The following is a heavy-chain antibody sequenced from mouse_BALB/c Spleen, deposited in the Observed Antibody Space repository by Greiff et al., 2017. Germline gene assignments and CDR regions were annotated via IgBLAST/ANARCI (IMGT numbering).Heavy chain of an antibody. CDR1: GFTFSDYY. J-gene: IGHJ1*01. V-gene: IGHV5-4*02. CDR3: ARDRTTATGYFDV. D-gene: IGHD1-2*01. Sequence: EVQLVESGGGLVKPGGSLKLSCAASGFTFSDYYMYWVRQTPEKRLEWVATISDGGSYTYYPDSVKGRFTISRDNAKNNLYLQMSSLKSEDTAMYYCARDRTTATGYFDVWGAGTTVTVSS. CDR2: ISDGGSYT.